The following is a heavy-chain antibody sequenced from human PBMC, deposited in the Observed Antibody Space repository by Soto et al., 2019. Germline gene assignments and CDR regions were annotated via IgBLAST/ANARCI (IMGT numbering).Heavy chain of an antibody. D-gene: IGHD6-19*01. J-gene: IGHJ4*01. CDR1: GFMFSAYA. Sequence: QVQLVESGGGVVQPGRSLRLSCAASGFMFSAYAMFWVRQAPGKGLEWVAAISYDGTNKYYADSIKGRFTISRDNSANTLFLQVNSLRREDTAMYYCARDPSPYTSGWYGIDFWGHGTLVTVSS. CDR3: ARDPSPYTSGWYGIDF. CDR2: ISYDGTNK. V-gene: IGHV3-30*04.